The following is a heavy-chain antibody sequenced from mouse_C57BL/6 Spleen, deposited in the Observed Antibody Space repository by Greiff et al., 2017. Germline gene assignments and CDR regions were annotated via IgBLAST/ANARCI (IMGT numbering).Heavy chain of an antibody. V-gene: IGHV1-72*01. J-gene: IGHJ4*01. CDR2: IDPNSGGT. D-gene: IGHD2-3*01. CDR1: GYTFTSYW. CDR3: ARASRLLQAMDY. Sequence: QVHVKQPGAELVKPGASVKLSCKASGYTFTSYWMHWVKQRPGRGLEWIGRIDPNSGGTKYNEKFKSKATLTVDKPSSPAYMQLSSLTSEDSAVYYYARASRLLQAMDYWGQGTSVTVSS.